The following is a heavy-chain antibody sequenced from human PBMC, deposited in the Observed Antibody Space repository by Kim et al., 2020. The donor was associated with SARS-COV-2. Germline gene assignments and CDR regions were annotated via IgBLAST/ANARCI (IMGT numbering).Heavy chain of an antibody. V-gene: IGHV4-34*01. CDR2: ST. D-gene: IGHD2-15*01. Sequence: STNYNPSLKSRVTISVDTSKNQFSLKLSSVTAADTAVYYCARGLLHYFDYWGQGTLVTVSS. CDR3: ARGLLHYFDY. J-gene: IGHJ4*02.